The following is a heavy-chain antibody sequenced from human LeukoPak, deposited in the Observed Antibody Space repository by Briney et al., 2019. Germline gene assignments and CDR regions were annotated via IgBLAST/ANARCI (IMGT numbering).Heavy chain of an antibody. CDR3: ARVSGYYGVGSYYFDS. D-gene: IGHD3-10*01. CDR2: IYSSGGT. Sequence: SQTLSLTCAVPGGSINSGDYYWSWLRQPPGKGLEWLGYIYSSGGTYYNPSLKSRVAIFVDTSKKRFSLKLNSVTAADAAVYYCARVSGYYGVGSYYFDSWGQGILVSVSS. V-gene: IGHV4-30-4*08. CDR1: GGSINSGDYY. J-gene: IGHJ4*02.